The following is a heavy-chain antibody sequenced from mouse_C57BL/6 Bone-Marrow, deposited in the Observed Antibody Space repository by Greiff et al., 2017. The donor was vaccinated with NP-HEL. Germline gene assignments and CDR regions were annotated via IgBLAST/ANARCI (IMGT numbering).Heavy chain of an antibody. CDR1: GYTFTSYW. CDR3: ARGGVYYYGSSPYAMDY. J-gene: IGHJ4*01. V-gene: IGHV1-53*01. D-gene: IGHD1-1*01. CDR2: INPSNGGT. Sequence: QVHVKQPGTELVKPGASVKLSCKASGYTFTSYWMHWVKQRPGQGLEWIGNINPSNGGTNYNEQFKSRATLTVDKSSGTAYMQLSSLTSEDSAVYYCARGGVYYYGSSPYAMDYWGQGTSVTVSS.